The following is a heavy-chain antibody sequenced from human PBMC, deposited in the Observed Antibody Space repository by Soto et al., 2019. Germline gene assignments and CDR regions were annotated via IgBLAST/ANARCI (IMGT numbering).Heavy chain of an antibody. Sequence: SETLSLTCTVSGGSISSSSYYWGWIRQPPGKGLEWIGWIYYSGSTYYNSSLKSRVTISVDTSKNQLYLKLSSVTAADTAVYYCARPVAGTTPIGDYYYYMDVWGKGTTVTVSS. CDR2: IYYSGST. CDR1: GGSISSSSYY. V-gene: IGHV4-39*01. J-gene: IGHJ6*03. D-gene: IGHD1-7*01. CDR3: ARPVAGTTPIGDYYYYMDV.